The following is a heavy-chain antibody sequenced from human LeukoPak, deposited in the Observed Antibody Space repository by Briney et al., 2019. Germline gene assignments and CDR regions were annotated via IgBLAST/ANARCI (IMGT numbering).Heavy chain of an antibody. CDR2: IKQDGSEK. Sequence: TGGSLRLSCAASGFTFSSYWMSWVRQAPGKGLEWVANIKQDGSEKYYVDSVKGRFTISRDNAKNSLYLQMNSLRAEDTAVYYCARDRPGREGYYYCYMDVWGKGTTVTVSS. V-gene: IGHV3-7*01. J-gene: IGHJ6*03. CDR1: GFTFSSYW. CDR3: ARDRPGREGYYYCYMDV.